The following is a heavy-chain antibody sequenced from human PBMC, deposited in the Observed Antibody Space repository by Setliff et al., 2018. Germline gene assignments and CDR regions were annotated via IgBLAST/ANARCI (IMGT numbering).Heavy chain of an antibody. D-gene: IGHD3-10*01. J-gene: IGHJ5*02. CDR2: IIPIFGTA. V-gene: IGHV1-69*05. CDR3: ARVCCYYNSGSSPNWFDP. CDR1: GGTFSSYA. Sequence: WASVKVSCKASGGTFSSYAISWVRQAPGQGLEWMGGIIPIFGTANYAQKYYVDSVKGRFTTSRDNAKNSLYLQINSLRAEDTAVYYCARVCCYYNSGSSPNWFDPWGQGTLVTVSS.